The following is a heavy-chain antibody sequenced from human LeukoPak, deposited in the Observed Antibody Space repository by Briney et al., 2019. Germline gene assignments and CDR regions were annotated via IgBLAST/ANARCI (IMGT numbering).Heavy chain of an antibody. CDR3: AELGITMIGRV. D-gene: IGHD3-10*02. CDR1: GFTFSNYW. V-gene: IGHV3-74*01. Sequence: PGGSLRLSCAASGFTFSNYWMHWVRQAPGKGLVWVSRINSDGINTSYADSVKGRFTISRDNAKNTLNLQMNSLRAEDTAVYYCAELGITMIGRVWGKGTTVTISS. J-gene: IGHJ6*04. CDR2: INSDGINT.